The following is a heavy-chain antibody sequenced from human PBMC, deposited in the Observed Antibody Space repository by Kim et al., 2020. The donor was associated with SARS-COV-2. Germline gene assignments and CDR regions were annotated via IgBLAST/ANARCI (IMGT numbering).Heavy chain of an antibody. J-gene: IGHJ4*02. D-gene: IGHD4-17*01. CDR2: IYHSGRT. Sequence: SETLSLTCVVSGGSINSGGYSWSWIRQPPGKGLEWIGYIYHSGRTYYNPSLESRVTISIDWAKSQFSLELSSATAADTAVYYCARVSSATVTYFDYWGQG. CDR3: ARVSSATVTYFDY. V-gene: IGHV4-30-2*01. CDR1: GGSINSGGYS.